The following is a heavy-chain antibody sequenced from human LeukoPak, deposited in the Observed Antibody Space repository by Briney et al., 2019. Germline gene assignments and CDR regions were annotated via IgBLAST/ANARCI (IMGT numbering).Heavy chain of an antibody. J-gene: IGHJ5*02. CDR1: GFTFTNYG. CDR2: IGYDGSNK. V-gene: IGHV3-30*02. Sequence: GGSLRLSCAASGFTFTNYGMHWVRQAPGKGLEWVAFIGYDGSNKYYADSVKSRFTVSRDKSKNTLYLQMNSLRTEDTAVYYCAKGLYYKDRSGYPAWGQGTLVTISS. D-gene: IGHD3-22*01. CDR3: AKGLYYKDRSGYPA.